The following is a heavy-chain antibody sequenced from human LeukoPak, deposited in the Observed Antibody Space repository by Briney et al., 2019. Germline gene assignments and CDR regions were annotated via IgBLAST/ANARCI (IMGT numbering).Heavy chain of an antibody. CDR1: GGSISSGGYS. CDR3: ARNDDYYYYGMDV. V-gene: IGHV4-30-2*01. Sequence: SETLSLTCAVSGGSISSGGYSWSWIRRPPGKGLEWIGYIYHSGSTYYNPSLKSRVTISVDRSKNQFSLKLSSVTAADTAVYYCARNDDYYYYGMDVWGQGTTVTVSS. CDR2: IYHSGST. J-gene: IGHJ6*02.